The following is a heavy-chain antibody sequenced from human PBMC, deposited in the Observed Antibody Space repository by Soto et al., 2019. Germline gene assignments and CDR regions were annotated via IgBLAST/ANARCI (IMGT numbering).Heavy chain of an antibody. CDR2: IKSKTDGGTT. CDR3: TTGGMKDVLRFLEWLGGGYYYYGMDV. CDR1: GFTFSNAW. Sequence: GGSLRLSCAASGFTFSNAWMNWVRQAPGKGLEWVGRIKSKTDGGTTDYAAPVKGRFTISRDDSKNTLYLQMNSLKTEDTAVYYCTTGGMKDVLRFLEWLGGGYYYYGMDVWGQGTTVTVSS. J-gene: IGHJ6*02. V-gene: IGHV3-15*07. D-gene: IGHD3-3*01.